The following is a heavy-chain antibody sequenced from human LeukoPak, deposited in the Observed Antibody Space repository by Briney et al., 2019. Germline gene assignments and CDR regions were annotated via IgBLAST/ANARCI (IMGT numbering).Heavy chain of an antibody. CDR2: VSGSGGST. J-gene: IGHJ6*02. CDR3: AKGGGDYLIYYGMDV. Sequence: PGGSLRLSCAASGFTLSSYAMSWVRQAPGKGLEWVSGVSGSGGSTYYADSVKGRFTTSRDNSKNTLYLQMNTLRAEDTAVYYYAKGGGDYLIYYGMDVWGQGTTVTVSS. V-gene: IGHV3-23*01. D-gene: IGHD4-17*01. CDR1: GFTLSSYA.